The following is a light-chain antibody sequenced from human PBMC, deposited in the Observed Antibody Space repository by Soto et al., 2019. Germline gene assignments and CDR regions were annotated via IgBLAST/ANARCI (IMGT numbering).Light chain of an antibody. V-gene: IGKV1-5*03. J-gene: IGKJ1*01. CDR2: KAS. CDR1: QSISSW. CDR3: QHYNSYSEE. Sequence: DIQMTHSPSSLSASVGDRVTITCRASQSISSWLAWYQQKPGKAPKLLIYKASSLESGVPSRFSGSGSGTEFTLTINSLQPDDFATYYCQHYNSYSEEFGQGTKVDIK.